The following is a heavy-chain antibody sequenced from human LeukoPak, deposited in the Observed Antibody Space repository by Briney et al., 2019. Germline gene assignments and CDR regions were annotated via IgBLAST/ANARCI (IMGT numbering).Heavy chain of an antibody. J-gene: IGHJ5*02. CDR3: ARGQVPAAIGRWFDP. V-gene: IGHV1-18*01. CDR1: GSRFTSYG. Sequence: SVEFSFQASGSRFTSYGISWVRPAPGQGHEGMGWISAYNGNTNYAQKLQGRVTMTTDTSTSTAYMELRSLRSDDTAVYYCARGQVPAAIGRWFDPWGQGTLVTVSS. CDR2: ISAYNGNT. D-gene: IGHD2-2*02.